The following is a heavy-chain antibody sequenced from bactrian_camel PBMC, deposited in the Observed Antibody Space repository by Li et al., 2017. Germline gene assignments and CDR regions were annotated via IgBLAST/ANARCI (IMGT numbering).Heavy chain of an antibody. CDR2: IDMDGKT. Sequence: QLVESGGGSVQAGGSLRLSCVVSGYTRYVMGWFRQAPGKQREGIAVIDMDGKTSYTDPVKGRFTISQDNAKNTLHLQMSSLKTEDTAMYYCAKGTGGMDYWGKGTQVTVS. J-gene: IGHJ7*01. V-gene: IGHV3S53*01. CDR1: GYTRYV. D-gene: IGHD7*01.